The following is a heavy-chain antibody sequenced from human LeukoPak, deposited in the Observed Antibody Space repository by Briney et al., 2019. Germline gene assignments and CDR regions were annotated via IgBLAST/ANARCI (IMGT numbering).Heavy chain of an antibody. J-gene: IGHJ4*02. D-gene: IGHD2-15*01. CDR3: TTRRQDGW. Sequence: KAGGSLRLSCVGSGFTFSDAWMSWVRQAPGKGLEWVGRIKSKSDGGTIDYAAPAKGRFTISRDDSRNTLYLQMNSLKTEDTAVYYCTTRRQDGWWGQGTLVTVS. CDR1: GFTFSDAW. V-gene: IGHV3-15*01. CDR2: IKSKSDGGTI.